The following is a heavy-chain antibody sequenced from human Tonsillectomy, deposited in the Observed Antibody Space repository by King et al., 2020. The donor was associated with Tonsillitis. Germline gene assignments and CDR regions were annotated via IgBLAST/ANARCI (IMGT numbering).Heavy chain of an antibody. V-gene: IGHV3-48*03. Sequence: VQLVESGGGFIQPGGSLRLSCAASGFTFSSYEMNWVRQAPGKGLEWVSYISTSGSTIYYADSVKGRFTISRDNAKSSLYLQMNSLIVEDTAVYYCARVPASGWYADYWGQGTLVTVSS. D-gene: IGHD6-19*01. J-gene: IGHJ4*02. CDR2: ISTSGSTI. CDR3: ARVPASGWYADY. CDR1: GFTFSSYE.